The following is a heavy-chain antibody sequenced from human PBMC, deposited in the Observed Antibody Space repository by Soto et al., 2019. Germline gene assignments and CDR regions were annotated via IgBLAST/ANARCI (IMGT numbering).Heavy chain of an antibody. Sequence: AGGSLRLSCAASGFTFSSYGMHWVRQAPGKGLEWVAVISYDGSNKYYADSVKGRFTISRDNSKNTLYLQMNSLRAEDTAVYYCAKERRYFDWLLSGYFEYWGQGTLVTVLL. D-gene: IGHD3-9*01. CDR2: ISYDGSNK. V-gene: IGHV3-30*18. CDR1: GFTFSSYG. CDR3: AKERRYFDWLLSGYFEY. J-gene: IGHJ4*02.